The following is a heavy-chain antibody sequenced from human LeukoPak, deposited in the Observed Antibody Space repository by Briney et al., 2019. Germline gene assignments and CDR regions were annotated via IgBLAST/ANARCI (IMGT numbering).Heavy chain of an antibody. J-gene: IGHJ4*02. CDR1: GFTFDDYA. V-gene: IGHV3-9*01. D-gene: IGHD1-14*01. CDR2: ISWNSGSI. CDR3: AKDIATGNRLYYFDY. Sequence: GGSLRLSCAASGFTFDDYAMHWVRQAPGKGLEWVSGISWNSGSIGYAGSMKGRFTISRDNAKNSLYLQMNSLRAEDTALYYCAKDIATGNRLYYFDYWGQGTLVTVSS.